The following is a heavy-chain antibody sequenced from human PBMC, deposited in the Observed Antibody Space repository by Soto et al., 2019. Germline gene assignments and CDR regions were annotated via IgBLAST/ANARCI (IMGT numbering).Heavy chain of an antibody. CDR2: ISSSSSYI. Sequence: GGSLRLSCAASGFTFSSYSMNWVRQAPGKGLEWVSSISSSSSYIYYADSVKGRFTISRDNAKNSLYLQMNSLGAEDTAVYYCATDYYYYYGMDVWGQGTTVTVSS. CDR1: GFTFSSYS. CDR3: ATDYYYYYGMDV. V-gene: IGHV3-21*01. J-gene: IGHJ6*02.